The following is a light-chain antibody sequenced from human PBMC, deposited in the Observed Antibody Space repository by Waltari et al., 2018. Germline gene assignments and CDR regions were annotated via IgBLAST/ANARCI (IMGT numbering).Light chain of an antibody. CDR3: QQYNNWPLLS. CDR2: GAS. CDR1: QSVSSN. Sequence: EIVRTQSPATLSVSPGERATRYCRASQSVSSNLAWYQQNPGQAPRLLIYGASTRATAIPRRFSGSGSGTAFTLPLSSLPSEDFAVYYCQQYNNWPLLSFGGGTKVEIK. J-gene: IGKJ4*01. V-gene: IGKV3-15*01.